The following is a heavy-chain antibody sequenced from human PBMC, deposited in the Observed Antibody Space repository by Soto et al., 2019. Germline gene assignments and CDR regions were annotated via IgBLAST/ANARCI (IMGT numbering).Heavy chain of an antibody. CDR2: FDPEDGET. D-gene: IGHD3-3*01. J-gene: IGHJ6*02. Sequence: QVQLVQSGAEVKKPGASVKVSCKVSGYTLTELSMHWVRQAPGKGLEWMGGFDPEDGETIYAQKFQGRVTMTEDTSTDTAYMELSSLRSEDTAVYYCATSAPDYDFWKRGSRGAGMDVWGQGATVTVSS. CDR3: ATSAPDYDFWKRGSRGAGMDV. V-gene: IGHV1-24*01. CDR1: GYTLTELS.